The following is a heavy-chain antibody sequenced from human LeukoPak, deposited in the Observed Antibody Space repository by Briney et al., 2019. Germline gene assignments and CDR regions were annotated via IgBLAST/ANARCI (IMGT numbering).Heavy chain of an antibody. CDR3: AEGDYYYMDV. Sequence: GGSLRLSCAASGFTFSSYWMNWVRQAPGKGLEWVAVISYDGSNKYYADSVKGRFTISRDNSKNTLYLQMNSLRAEDTAVYYCAEGDYYYMDVWGKGTTVTVSS. CDR2: ISYDGSNK. V-gene: IGHV3-30*18. J-gene: IGHJ6*03. CDR1: GFTFSSYW.